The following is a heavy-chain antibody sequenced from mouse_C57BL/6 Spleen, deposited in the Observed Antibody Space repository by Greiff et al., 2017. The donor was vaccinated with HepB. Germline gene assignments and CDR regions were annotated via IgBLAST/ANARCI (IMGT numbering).Heavy chain of an antibody. Sequence: QVQLQQPGAELVRPGSSVKLSCKASGYTFTSYWMDWVKQRPGQGLEWIGNIYPSDSETHYNQKFKDKATLTVDKSSSTAYMQLSSLTSEDSAVYYCARSGSGYWFAYWGQGTLVTVSA. CDR1: GYTFTSYW. CDR3: ARSGSGYWFAY. D-gene: IGHD3-2*02. CDR2: IYPSDSET. J-gene: IGHJ3*01. V-gene: IGHV1-61*01.